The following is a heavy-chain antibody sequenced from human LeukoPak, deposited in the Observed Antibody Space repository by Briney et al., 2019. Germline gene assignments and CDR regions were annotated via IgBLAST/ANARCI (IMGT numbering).Heavy chain of an antibody. V-gene: IGHV4-34*01. CDR1: GGSFSGYY. CDR3: ARSDFWSGYANY. CDR2: INHSGTT. J-gene: IGHJ4*02. D-gene: IGHD3-3*01. Sequence: SETLSLTCTVHGGSFSGYYWSWIRQPPGKGLEWIGEINHSGTTNYNPPLKSRVTISVDKSKNQFSLKLNSVTAADTAVYYCARSDFWSGYANYWGQGTLVTVSS.